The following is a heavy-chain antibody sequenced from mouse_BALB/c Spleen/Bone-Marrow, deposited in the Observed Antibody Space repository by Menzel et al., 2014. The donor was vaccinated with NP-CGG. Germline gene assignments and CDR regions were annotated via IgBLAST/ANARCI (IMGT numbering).Heavy chain of an antibody. CDR2: IDPENGDT. J-gene: IGHJ3*01. CDR1: GFNIKDYY. D-gene: IGHD2-4*01. V-gene: IGHV14-4*02. CDR3: SLYDYDEKSAY. Sequence: VQLQQPGAEFVRSGASVKLSCTASGFNIKDYYMHWVKRRPEQGLEWIGWIDPENGDTEYAPKFQGKATMTADTSSNTAYLQLSSLTSEDTAVYYCSLYDYDEKSAYWGQGTLVTVSA.